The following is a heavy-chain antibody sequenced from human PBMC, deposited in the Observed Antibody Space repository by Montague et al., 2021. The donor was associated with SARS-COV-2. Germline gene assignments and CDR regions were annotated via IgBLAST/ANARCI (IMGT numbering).Heavy chain of an antibody. V-gene: IGHV3-11*06. CDR1: GFTFSDYY. CDR3: ARSVDTAMVPLYYYYYGMDV. D-gene: IGHD5-18*01. CDR2: ISSSSYT. J-gene: IGHJ6*02. Sequence: SLRLSCAASGFTFSDYYMSWIRQAPGKGLEWVSYISSSSYTNYADSVKGRFTISRDNAKNSLYLQMNSLRAEDTAVYYCARSVDTAMVPLYYYYYGMDVWGRGTTVTVSS.